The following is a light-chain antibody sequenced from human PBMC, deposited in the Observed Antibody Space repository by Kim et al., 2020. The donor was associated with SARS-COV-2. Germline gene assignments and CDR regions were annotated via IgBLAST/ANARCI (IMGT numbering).Light chain of an antibody. V-gene: IGKV1-39*01. CDR1: QSIGIY. CDR3: QESYSKRS. J-gene: IGKJ1*01. Sequence: SASVGDSVTITCRASQSIGIYLKWYRQRLGKAPNLLIYAASSLQSGVPSRFSGSGSGTDFTLTISSLQPEDVATYYCQESYSKRSFGQGTKVDIK. CDR2: AAS.